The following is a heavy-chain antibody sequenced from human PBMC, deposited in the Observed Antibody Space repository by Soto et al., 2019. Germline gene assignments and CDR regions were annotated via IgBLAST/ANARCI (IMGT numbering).Heavy chain of an antibody. CDR3: AREDLMPFWFGELYYYYYGMDV. Sequence: QVQLVQSGAEVKKPGASVKVSCKASGYTFTSYGISWVRQAPGQGLEWMGWISAYNGNTNYAQKHQGRVTMTTDTATRXXYXEXXSLRPDDTAVYYCAREDLMPFWFGELYYYYYGMDVWGQGTTVTVSS. CDR1: GYTFTSYG. CDR2: ISAYNGNT. V-gene: IGHV1-18*01. J-gene: IGHJ6*02. D-gene: IGHD3-10*01.